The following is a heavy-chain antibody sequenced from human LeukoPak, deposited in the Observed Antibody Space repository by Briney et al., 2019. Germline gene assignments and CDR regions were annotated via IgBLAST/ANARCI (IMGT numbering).Heavy chain of an antibody. D-gene: IGHD4/OR15-4a*01. V-gene: IGHV4-38-2*02. Sequence: PSETLSLTCTVSRYSISSGFFWGWVRPPPGKGLEWIGSVYQSGNTYYNPSLKGRATISLDRSKNQFSLKLSFVTAADTAMYYCAGGFHTYGAIFDYWGQGSLVTVSS. CDR2: VYQSGNT. CDR1: RYSISSGFF. CDR3: AGGFHTYGAIFDY. J-gene: IGHJ4*02.